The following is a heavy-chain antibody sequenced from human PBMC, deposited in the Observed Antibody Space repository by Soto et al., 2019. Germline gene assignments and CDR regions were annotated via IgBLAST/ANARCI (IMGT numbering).Heavy chain of an antibody. J-gene: IGHJ6*02. V-gene: IGHV5-10-1*01. CDR3: ARLDRAYYYGMDV. Sequence: VESMNISREGSGCSFTNYWIIWVRQMPGKGLEWMGRIDPSDSYTNYSPSFQGHVTISADKSISTAYLQWSSLKASDTAMYYCARLDRAYYYGMDVWGQGTTVTVS. CDR1: GCSFTNYW. D-gene: IGHD3-9*01. CDR2: IDPSDSYT.